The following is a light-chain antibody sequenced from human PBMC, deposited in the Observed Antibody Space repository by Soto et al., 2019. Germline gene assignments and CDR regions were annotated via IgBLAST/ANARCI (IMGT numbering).Light chain of an antibody. J-gene: IGKJ3*01. CDR3: QQYNSYSFT. CDR1: QSISSW. Sequence: DIQMTQSPSTLSASVGDRVTITCRASQSISSWLAWYQQKPGKAPKLLIYKASSLESGVPSRFSGSGSWTELTLTISSLQPDDFATYFCQQYNSYSFTFGPGTKVDIK. CDR2: KAS. V-gene: IGKV1-5*03.